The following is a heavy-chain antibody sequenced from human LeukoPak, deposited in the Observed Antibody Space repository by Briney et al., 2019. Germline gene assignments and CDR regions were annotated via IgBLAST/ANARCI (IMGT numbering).Heavy chain of an antibody. Sequence: SETLSLTCTVSGGSISSYYWSWIRQPPGKGLEWIGYIYYSGSTNYNPSLKSRVTISVDTTKNQFSLKLSSVTAADTAVDYCARHRLPWELLGDNWFDPWGQGTLVTVSS. J-gene: IGHJ5*02. CDR1: GGSISSYY. CDR3: ARHRLPWELLGDNWFDP. CDR2: IYYSGST. V-gene: IGHV4-59*01. D-gene: IGHD1-26*01.